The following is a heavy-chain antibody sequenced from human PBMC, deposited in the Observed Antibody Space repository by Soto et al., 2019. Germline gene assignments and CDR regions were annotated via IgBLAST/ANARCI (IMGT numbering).Heavy chain of an antibody. CDR1: GYTFTSYD. J-gene: IGHJ6*03. CDR2: MNPNSGNT. Sequence: ASVKVSCKASGYTFTSYDINWVRQATGQGLEWMGWMNPNSGNTGYAQKFQGRVTMTRNTSISTAYMELSSLRSEDTAVYYCAGSDYYDFWSGRYYYYYYMDVWGKGTTVTVSS. D-gene: IGHD3-3*01. V-gene: IGHV1-8*01. CDR3: AGSDYYDFWSGRYYYYYYMDV.